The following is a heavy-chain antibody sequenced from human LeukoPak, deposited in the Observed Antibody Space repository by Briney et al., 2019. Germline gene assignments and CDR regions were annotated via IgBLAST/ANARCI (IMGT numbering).Heavy chain of an antibody. CDR2: IYTSGST. V-gene: IGHV4-4*09. J-gene: IGHJ4*02. D-gene: IGHD2-2*01. CDR3: ARAVCSSTSGWRSGWVGCADY. CDR1: GGSISSYY. Sequence: SETLSLTCTVSGGSISSYYWSWIRQPPGKGLEWIGYIYTSGSTNYNPSLKSRVTISVDTSKNQFSLKLSSVTAADTAVYYCARAVCSSTSGWRSGWVGCADYWGQGTLVTVSS.